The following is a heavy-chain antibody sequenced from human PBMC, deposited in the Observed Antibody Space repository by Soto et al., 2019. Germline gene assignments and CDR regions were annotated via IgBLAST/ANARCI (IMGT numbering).Heavy chain of an antibody. V-gene: IGHV3-30-3*01. CDR1: GFTFSSYA. D-gene: IGHD2-21*02. Sequence: QVQLVESGGSVVQPGRSLRLSCAASGFTFSSYAMHWVRQAPGKGLEWVAVISYDGSNKYYADSVKGRFTISRDNSKNTLYLQMNSLRAEDTAVYYCARDDFSDYWGQGTLVTVSS. CDR2: ISYDGSNK. CDR3: ARDDFSDY. J-gene: IGHJ4*02.